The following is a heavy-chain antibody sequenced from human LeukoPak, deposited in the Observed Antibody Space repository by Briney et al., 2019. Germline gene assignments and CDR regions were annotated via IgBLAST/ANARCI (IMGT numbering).Heavy chain of an antibody. V-gene: IGHV1-8*01. J-gene: IGHJ4*02. D-gene: IGHD4-23*01. CDR3: ARSFYGGSSFDY. CDR1: GYTFTSYD. Sequence: ASVKVSCKASGYTFTSYDINWVRQATGHGLEWMGWMNPNSGNTGYAQRFQGRVTMTRNTSISTAYMELSSLRSEDTAVYYCARSFYGGSSFDYWGQGTLVTVSS. CDR2: MNPNSGNT.